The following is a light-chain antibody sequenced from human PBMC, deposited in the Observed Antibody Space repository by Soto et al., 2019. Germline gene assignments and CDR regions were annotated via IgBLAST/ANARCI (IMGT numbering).Light chain of an antibody. CDR1: SSNIGSNS. CDR2: SDD. J-gene: IGLJ1*01. V-gene: IGLV1-44*01. CDR3: AAWDDRLSGYV. Sequence: QAVVTQPPSASGTPGQTVTISCSGSSSNIGSNSVNWYQQLPGAAPSLLIYSDDQRPSGVPDRFSGSKSGTSASLAISGLQFEDEADYYCAAWDDRLSGYVFGTGTKLTVL.